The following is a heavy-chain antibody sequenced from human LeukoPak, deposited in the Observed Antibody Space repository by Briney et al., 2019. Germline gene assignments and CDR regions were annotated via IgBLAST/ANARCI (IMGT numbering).Heavy chain of an antibody. D-gene: IGHD2-15*01. J-gene: IGHJ4*02. V-gene: IGHV3-23*01. CDR3: AKGRGYCSGGSCYSDY. Sequence: GGSLRLSCAASGFTFSSYSMNWVRQAPGKGLEWVSTITGIVNSTFYADSVKGRFTISRDHSKNTLYLQMNSLRAEDTAVYYCAKGRGYCSGGSCYSDYWGQGTLVTVSS. CDR2: ITGIVNST. CDR1: GFTFSSYS.